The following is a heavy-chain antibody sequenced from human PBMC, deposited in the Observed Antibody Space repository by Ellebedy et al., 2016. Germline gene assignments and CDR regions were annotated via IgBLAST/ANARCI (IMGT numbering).Heavy chain of an antibody. CDR2: ISYDGSDK. J-gene: IGHJ5*01. CDR3: ARERFES. Sequence: GGSLRLSCAASGFTFRTSAMHWVRQAPGKGLEWVAVISYDGSDKYYGDSVKGRFTISRDNSKNSLYLQMNSLRTDDTSLYYCARERFESWGQGTLVTVSS. CDR1: GFTFRTSA. V-gene: IGHV3-30*04.